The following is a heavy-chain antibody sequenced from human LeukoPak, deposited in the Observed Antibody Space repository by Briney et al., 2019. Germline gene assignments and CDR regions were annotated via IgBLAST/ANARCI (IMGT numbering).Heavy chain of an antibody. CDR1: GGSISSYY. J-gene: IGHJ5*02. D-gene: IGHD2-15*01. Sequence: PSETLSLTCTVSGGSISSYYWSWIRQPPGKGLEWIGYIYYSGSTNYNPSLKSRVTISVDTSKNQFSLKLSSVTAADTAVYYCARVSGCSGGSCYRKFDPWGQGTLVTVSS. V-gene: IGHV4-59*01. CDR2: IYYSGST. CDR3: ARVSGCSGGSCYRKFDP.